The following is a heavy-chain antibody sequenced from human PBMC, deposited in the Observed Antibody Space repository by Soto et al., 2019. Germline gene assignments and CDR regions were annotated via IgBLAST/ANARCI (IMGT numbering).Heavy chain of an antibody. V-gene: IGHV4-39*01. CDR3: ARRFGQLWFGVGGMDV. J-gene: IGHJ6*02. D-gene: IGHD3-10*01. CDR1: GGSISSSSYY. Sequence: SETLSLTCTVSGGSISSSSYYWGWIRQPPGKGLEWIGSIYYSGSTYYNPSLKSRVTISVDTSKNQFSLKLGSVTAADTAVYYCARRFGQLWFGVGGMDVWGHGTTVTVSS. CDR2: IYYSGST.